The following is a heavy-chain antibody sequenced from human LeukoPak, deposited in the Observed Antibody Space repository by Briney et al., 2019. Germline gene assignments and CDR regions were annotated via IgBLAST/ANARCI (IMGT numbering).Heavy chain of an antibody. CDR2: INPTSGAT. CDR1: GYTFTVYY. J-gene: IGHJ4*02. D-gene: IGHD6-13*01. CDR3: ARTSGYSKYHFDY. V-gene: IGHV1-2*02. Sequence: GASVKVSCKPSGYTFTVYYIHWGRQAPRQGLEWMGWINPTSGATNYAQKFQGRVTMTRDTSIGTAYMDLNSLRSDDTAVYFCARTSGYSKYHFDYWGQGTLVTVSS.